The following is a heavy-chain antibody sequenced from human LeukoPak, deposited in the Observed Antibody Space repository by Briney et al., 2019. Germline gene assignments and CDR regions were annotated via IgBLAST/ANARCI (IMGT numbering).Heavy chain of an antibody. CDR1: GGTLSSYA. V-gene: IGHV1-69*05. Sequence: SVKVSCKASGGTLSSYAISWVRQAPGQGLEWMGGIIPIFGTANYAQKFQGRVTITTDESTSTAYMELSSLRSEDTAVYYCASQGDTYYYDSSGYYYGYWGQGTLVTVSS. D-gene: IGHD3-22*01. CDR2: IIPIFGTA. J-gene: IGHJ4*02. CDR3: ASQGDTYYYDSSGYYYGY.